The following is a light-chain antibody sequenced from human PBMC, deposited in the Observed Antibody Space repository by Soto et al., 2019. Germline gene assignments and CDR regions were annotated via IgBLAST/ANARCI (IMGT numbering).Light chain of an antibody. J-gene: IGKJ1*01. Sequence: IVLTQSPVTLAVSPGESAVLSCRASQSVSTSLAWYQHKPGQAPRLFIYDASKRAPGIPARFTGSGSGTDFTLTISSLRPEDNANYFCQVRDGWPSFGQGTKV. V-gene: IGKV3-11*01. CDR2: DAS. CDR1: QSVSTS. CDR3: QVRDGWPS.